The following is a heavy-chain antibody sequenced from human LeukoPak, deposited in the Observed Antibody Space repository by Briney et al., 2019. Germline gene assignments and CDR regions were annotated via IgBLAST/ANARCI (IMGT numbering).Heavy chain of an antibody. V-gene: IGHV4-59*05. Sequence: GSLRLSCAASGFTFSSYSMNWIRQLPGKGLEWIGSIYYTGNTYYNASLKSRVTISIDTSKNQFSLKLTSVTAADTAVYYCAKQTGSGLFILPGGQGTLVTVSS. J-gene: IGHJ4*02. D-gene: IGHD3/OR15-3a*01. CDR1: GFTFSSYS. CDR2: IYYTGNT. CDR3: AKQTGSGLFILP.